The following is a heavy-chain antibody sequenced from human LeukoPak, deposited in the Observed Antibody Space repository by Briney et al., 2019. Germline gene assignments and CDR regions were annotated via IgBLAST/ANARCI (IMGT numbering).Heavy chain of an antibody. Sequence: GGSLRLSCAASGFTFSSYSMNWVRQAPGKGLEWVSSISSSSSYIYYADSVKGRFTISRDNAKNTLYLQMNSLTAEDTAVYYCARAMRGYSSSWLSIDYWGQGTLVTVSS. CDR2: ISSSSSYI. J-gene: IGHJ4*02. V-gene: IGHV3-21*01. CDR1: GFTFSSYS. D-gene: IGHD6-13*01. CDR3: ARAMRGYSSSWLSIDY.